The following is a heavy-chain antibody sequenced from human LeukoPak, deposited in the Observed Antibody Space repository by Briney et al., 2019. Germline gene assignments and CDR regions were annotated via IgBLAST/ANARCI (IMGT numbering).Heavy chain of an antibody. D-gene: IGHD1-26*01. CDR2: ISSSSSYI. V-gene: IGHV3-21*01. Sequence: GGSLRLSCAASGFTFSRYSMNWVRQARGKGLEGVSSISSSSSYIYYAYSVKGGFTISRDNAKSSLYLQMHSLRAEDTAVYYCARDLMGWDLHYFDYWGQGTLVTVSS. CDR3: ARDLMGWDLHYFDY. J-gene: IGHJ4*02. CDR1: GFTFSRYS.